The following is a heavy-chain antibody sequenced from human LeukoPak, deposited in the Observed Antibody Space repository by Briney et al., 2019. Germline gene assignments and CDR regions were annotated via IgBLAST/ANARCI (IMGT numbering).Heavy chain of an antibody. CDR1: GGSISSYY. CDR3: AREVLGWFDP. J-gene: IGHJ5*02. CDR2: IYYSGST. Sequence: SETLSLTCTVSGGSISSYYWSWIRQPPGKGLEWIGYIYYSGSTNYNPSLKSRVTISVDTSKNQFSLKLSSVTAADTAVYYCAREVLGWFDPWGQGTLVTVSS. D-gene: IGHD3-3*02. V-gene: IGHV4-59*01.